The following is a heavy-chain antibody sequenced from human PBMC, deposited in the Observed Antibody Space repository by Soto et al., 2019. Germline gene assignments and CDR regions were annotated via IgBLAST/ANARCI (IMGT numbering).Heavy chain of an antibody. CDR2: IKSKTDGGTT. D-gene: IGHD2-15*01. CDR1: GFTFSNAW. Sequence: GSLRLSCAASGFTFSNAWMSWVRQAPGKGLEWVGRIKSKTDGGTTDYAAPVKGRFTISRDDSKNTLYLQMNSLKTEDTAVYYCTTEDIVVVVAANFDYWGQGTLVTVS. J-gene: IGHJ4*02. CDR3: TTEDIVVVVAANFDY. V-gene: IGHV3-15*01.